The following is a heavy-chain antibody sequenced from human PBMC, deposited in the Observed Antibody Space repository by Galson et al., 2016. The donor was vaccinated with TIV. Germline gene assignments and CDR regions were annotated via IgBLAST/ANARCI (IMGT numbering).Heavy chain of an antibody. Sequence: SETLSLTCSVSGGSINNYYWSWIRQPPEKGLEWIGFIYDSGSTNYNPSLKSRVTMSLDTSKNQFSLKLTSVTAADTAGYYCARRRGYSNGQVDYWGQGTLVTVSS. D-gene: IGHD5-18*01. CDR2: IYDSGST. CDR1: GGSINNYY. V-gene: IGHV4-59*08. CDR3: ARRRGYSNGQVDY. J-gene: IGHJ4*02.